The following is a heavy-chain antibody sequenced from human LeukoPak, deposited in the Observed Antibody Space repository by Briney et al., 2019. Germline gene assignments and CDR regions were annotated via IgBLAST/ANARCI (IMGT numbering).Heavy chain of an antibody. J-gene: IGHJ3*01. CDR2: TYYTSKWYN. D-gene: IGHD2-21*02. CDR1: GDIFSNKDAA. CDR3: ARELRNAFDV. Sequence: SQTLSLTCVISGDIFSNKDAAWNWIRQSPSRGLEWLVRTYYTSKWYNDSALFVKSRITVNPDTSKNHFSLQLNSVTPEDTALYFCARELRNAFDVWGLGTMVTVSS. V-gene: IGHV6-1*01.